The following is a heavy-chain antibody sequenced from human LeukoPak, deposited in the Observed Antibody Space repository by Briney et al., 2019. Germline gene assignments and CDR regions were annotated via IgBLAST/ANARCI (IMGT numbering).Heavy chain of an antibody. V-gene: IGHV4-59*08. CDR1: GGSISSYY. CDR3: ARHRPYYYDSSGYVLAAFDI. CDR2: IYYSGST. Sequence: SETLSLTCTVSGGSISSYYWSWIRQPPGKGLEWIGYIYYSGSTNYNPSLKSRVTISVDTSKNQFSLKLSSVTAADTAVYYCARHRPYYYDSSGYVLAAFDIWGQGTMVTVSS. D-gene: IGHD3-22*01. J-gene: IGHJ3*02.